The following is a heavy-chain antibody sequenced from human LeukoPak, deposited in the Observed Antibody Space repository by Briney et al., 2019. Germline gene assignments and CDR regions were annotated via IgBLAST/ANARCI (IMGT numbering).Heavy chain of an antibody. CDR2: IRYDGSNK. CDR1: GFTFSSYG. J-gene: IGHJ4*02. V-gene: IGHV3-30*02. D-gene: IGHD3-10*01. CDR3: AKDWGRYYYGSGSSDGFDY. Sequence: GGSLRLSCAASGFTFSSYGMHWVRQAPGMGLEWVAFIRYDGSNKYYADSVKGRFTISRDNSKNTLYLQMNSLRAEDTAVYYCAKDWGRYYYGSGSSDGFDYWGQGTLVTVSS.